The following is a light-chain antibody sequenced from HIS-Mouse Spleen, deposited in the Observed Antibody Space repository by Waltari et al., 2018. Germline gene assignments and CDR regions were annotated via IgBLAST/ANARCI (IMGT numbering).Light chain of an antibody. V-gene: IGLV3-10*01. CDR1: ALPKKY. Sequence: SYELTQPPSVSVSPGQTARITCSGDALPKKYAYWYQQKSGQAPVLVLYEDSKRPSGRPEGFSGSSSGTMATLTISGAQVEDEADYYCYSTDSSGNHRVFGGGTKLTVL. J-gene: IGLJ2*01. CDR2: EDS. CDR3: YSTDSSGNHRV.